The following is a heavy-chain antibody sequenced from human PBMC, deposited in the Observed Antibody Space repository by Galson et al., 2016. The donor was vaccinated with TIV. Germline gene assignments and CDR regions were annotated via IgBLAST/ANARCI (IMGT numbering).Heavy chain of an antibody. V-gene: IGHV1-69*13. J-gene: IGHJ6*02. Sequence: SVKVSCKASGGIFSGYAINWVRQAPGQGLEWMGRIISIFRTANYAEKFQGRVTITVDDSTNTVHMELSSLISEDTAVYYCARRTDGHLYDYYGMDVWGQGTTVIVSS. CDR1: GGIFSGYA. D-gene: IGHD5-24*01. CDR3: ARRTDGHLYDYYGMDV. CDR2: IISIFRTA.